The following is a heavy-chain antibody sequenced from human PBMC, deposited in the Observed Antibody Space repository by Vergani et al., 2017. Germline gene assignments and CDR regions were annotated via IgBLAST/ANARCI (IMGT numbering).Heavy chain of an antibody. CDR2: MNPNSGNT. CDR1: GYTFTSYD. J-gene: IGHJ6*03. D-gene: IGHD1-26*01. CDR3: ARQVVGAPFDYYYYMDV. Sequence: QVQLVQSGAEVKKPGASVKVSCKASGYTFTSYDINWVRQATGQGLEWMGWMNPNSGNTGYAQKLQGRVTMTRNTSISTAYMELSSLRSEDTAVYYCARQVVGAPFDYYYYMDVWGKGTTVTVSS. V-gene: IGHV1-8*01.